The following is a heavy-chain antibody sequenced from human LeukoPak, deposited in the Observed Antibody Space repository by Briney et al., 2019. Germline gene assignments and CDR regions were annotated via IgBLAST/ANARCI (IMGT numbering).Heavy chain of an antibody. CDR3: AREDGYCSGGNCYSYFDS. V-gene: IGHV3-7*01. J-gene: IGHJ4*02. D-gene: IGHD2-15*01. Sequence: GGSLRLSCAASGFSFTEHAMSWVRQAPGKGLEWVAYIKKTGSETYYVDSVKGRFTITRDNTRNSLFLQMYSLRAEDTAVYFCAREDGYCSGGNCYSYFDSWGQGTLVTVSS. CDR1: GFSFTEHA. CDR2: IKKTGSET.